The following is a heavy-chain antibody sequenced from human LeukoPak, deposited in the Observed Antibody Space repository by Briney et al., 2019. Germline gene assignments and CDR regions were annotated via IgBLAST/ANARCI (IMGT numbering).Heavy chain of an antibody. CDR2: IIPIFGTA. V-gene: IGHV1-69*05. CDR1: GGTFSSYA. J-gene: IGHJ5*02. Sequence: GASVKVSCKASGGTFSSYAISWVRQAPGQGLEWMGGIIPIFGTANYAQKFQGRVTITTDESTSTAYMELSSLRSEDTAAYYCARDQFGRFDPWGQGTLVTVSS. D-gene: IGHD3-10*01. CDR3: ARDQFGRFDP.